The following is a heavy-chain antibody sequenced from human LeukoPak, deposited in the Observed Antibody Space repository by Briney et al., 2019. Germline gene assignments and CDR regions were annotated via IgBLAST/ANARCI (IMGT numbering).Heavy chain of an antibody. V-gene: IGHV7-4-1*02. CDR1: GYTFSDYA. CDR2: INTYNGNP. Sequence: ASVKVSCKASGYTFSDYAMNWVRQAPGQGLEFMGWINTYNGNPTYTKAFTGRFVFSVDTSVSTAYLQISSLKTEDTAVYYCVSMGSDGFDIWGQGTMIIVSS. CDR3: VSMGSDGFDI. D-gene: IGHD3-16*01. J-gene: IGHJ3*02.